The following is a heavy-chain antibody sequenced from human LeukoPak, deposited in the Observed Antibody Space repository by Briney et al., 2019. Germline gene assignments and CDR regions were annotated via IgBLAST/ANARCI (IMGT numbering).Heavy chain of an antibody. D-gene: IGHD3-3*01. V-gene: IGHV1-69*05. Sequence: SVKVSCKASGGTFSSYAISWVRQAPGQGLEWMGGIIPIFGTANCAQKFQGRVTITTDESTSTAYMELSSLRSEDTAVYYCARSRYYDFWSGQQRDYYYYYMDVWGKGTTVTASS. CDR1: GGTFSSYA. J-gene: IGHJ6*03. CDR3: ARSRYYDFWSGQQRDYYYYYMDV. CDR2: IIPIFGTA.